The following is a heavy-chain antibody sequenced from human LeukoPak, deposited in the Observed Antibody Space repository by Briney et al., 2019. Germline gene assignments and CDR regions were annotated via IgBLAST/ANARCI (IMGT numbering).Heavy chain of an antibody. CDR2: ISPNGGTT. D-gene: IGHD3-22*01. V-gene: IGHV3-23*01. CDR3: TRPRGYYDSSGIDY. J-gene: IGHJ4*02. CDR1: GFTFTIYG. Sequence: GGSLRLSCAASGFTFTIYGMNWVRQAPGKGLEWASFISPNGGTTYYADSVKGRFTISRDNSKNTLYLQMISLRAEDTAVYYCTRPRGYYDSSGIDYWGQGTLVTVSS.